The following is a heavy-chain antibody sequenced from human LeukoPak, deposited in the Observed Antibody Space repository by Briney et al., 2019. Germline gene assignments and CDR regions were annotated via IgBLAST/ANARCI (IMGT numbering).Heavy chain of an antibody. D-gene: IGHD1-20*01. Sequence: SETLSLTCTVSGGSISSYYWSWIRQPPGKGLEWIGYIYYSGSTNYNPSLKSRVTISVDTSKNQFSLKLSSVTAADTAVYYCARDRWRHITGTLRDYYYMDVWGKGTTVTVSS. V-gene: IGHV4-59*01. CDR3: ARDRWRHITGTLRDYYYMDV. CDR1: GGSISSYY. CDR2: IYYSGST. J-gene: IGHJ6*03.